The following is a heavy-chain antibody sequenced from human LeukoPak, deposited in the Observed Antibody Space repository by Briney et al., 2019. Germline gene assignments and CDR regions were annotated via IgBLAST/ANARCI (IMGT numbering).Heavy chain of an antibody. Sequence: GGSLRLSCAASGFTFDDYAMHWVRQAPGKGLEWVSGISWNSGSIGYADSVKGRFTISRDNAKNSLYLQMNSLRAEDTALYYCAKDSEWEPRWGAFDIWGRGTMVTVSS. CDR3: AKDSEWEPRWGAFDI. D-gene: IGHD1-26*01. V-gene: IGHV3-9*01. J-gene: IGHJ3*02. CDR1: GFTFDDYA. CDR2: ISWNSGSI.